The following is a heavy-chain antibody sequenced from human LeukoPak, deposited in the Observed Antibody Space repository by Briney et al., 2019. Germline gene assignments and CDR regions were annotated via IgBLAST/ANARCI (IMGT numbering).Heavy chain of an antibody. CDR3: AGPGREFLDY. D-gene: IGHD3-10*01. J-gene: IGHJ4*02. CDR2: IYYSGST. V-gene: IGHV4-39*01. Sequence: SETLSLTCTVSGGSISSSSYYWGWIRQPPGKGLEWIGSIYYSGSTYYNPSLKSRVTISVDTSKNQFSLKLSSVTAADTAVYYCAGPGREFLDYWGQGTLVTVSS. CDR1: GGSISSSSYY.